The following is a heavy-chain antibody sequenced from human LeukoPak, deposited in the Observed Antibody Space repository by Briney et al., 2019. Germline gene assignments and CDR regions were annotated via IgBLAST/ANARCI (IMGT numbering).Heavy chain of an antibody. D-gene: IGHD2-15*01. J-gene: IGHJ4*02. CDR3: ARYCSGGICYSTRRAFDY. CDR2: INPNSGGT. CDR1: GYTITGYY. Sequence: GASVKVSCKASGYTITGYYMHWVRQAHGQGLEWMGWINPNSGGTNYAQKFQGRVTMTRDTSISTAYMELSRLRSDDTAVYYCARYCSGGICYSTRRAFDYWGQGTLVTVSS. V-gene: IGHV1-2*02.